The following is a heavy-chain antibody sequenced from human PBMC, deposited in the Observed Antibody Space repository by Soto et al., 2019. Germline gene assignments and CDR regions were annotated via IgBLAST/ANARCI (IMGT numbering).Heavy chain of an antibody. J-gene: IGHJ3*02. CDR2: ITPIFGTA. CDR3: ARDLRPRSYYDILTGPDAFDI. Sequence: GASVKVSCKASVCTFSRYAISWVSKAPGKGLEWMGGITPIFGTANYAQKFQGRVTITADESTSTAYMEPSSLRSEDTAVYYCARDLRPRSYYDILTGPDAFDIWGQGTMVTVSS. D-gene: IGHD3-9*01. CDR1: VCTFSRYA. V-gene: IGHV1-69*13.